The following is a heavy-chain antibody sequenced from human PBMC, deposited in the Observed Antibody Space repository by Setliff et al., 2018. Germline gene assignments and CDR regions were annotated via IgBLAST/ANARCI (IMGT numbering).Heavy chain of an antibody. CDR1: GFTVSTNY. J-gene: IGHJ6*03. CDR3: ARGYCSGGSGGSCYRLGDMDV. D-gene: IGHD2-15*01. CDR2: IYSGGSI. Sequence: GGSLSLSCAASGFTVSTNYMTWVRQAPGKGLDWVSVIYSGGSIYYADSVKGRFTISRDSSKNMVYLQMNSLRAEDTAVYYCARGYCSGGSGGSCYRLGDMDVWGKGTTVTVSS. V-gene: IGHV3-53*01.